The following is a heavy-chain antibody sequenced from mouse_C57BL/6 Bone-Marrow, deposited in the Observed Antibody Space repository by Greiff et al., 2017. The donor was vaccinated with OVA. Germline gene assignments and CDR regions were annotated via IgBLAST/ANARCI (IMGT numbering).Heavy chain of an antibody. D-gene: IGHD1-1*01. CDR2: IDPEDGDT. V-gene: IGHV14-1*01. J-gene: IGHJ2*01. Sequence: EVQLKESGAELVRPGASVKLSCTASGFNIKDYYMHWVKQRPEQGLEWIGRIDPEDGDTEYAPKFQGKATMTADTSSNTAYLQLSSLTSEDTAVYYCTKLSYYGSSYTFYYFDYWGQGTTLTVSS. CDR3: TKLSYYGSSYTFYYFDY. CDR1: GFNIKDYY.